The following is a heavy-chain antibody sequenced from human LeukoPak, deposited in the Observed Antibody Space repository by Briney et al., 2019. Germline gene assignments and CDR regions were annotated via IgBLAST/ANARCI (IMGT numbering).Heavy chain of an antibody. CDR1: GFTFSGYA. J-gene: IGHJ3*02. D-gene: IGHD3-22*01. CDR3: AKGYYDSTIAFDI. V-gene: IGHV3-23*01. CDR2: LSGTGITT. Sequence: GGSLRLSCAASGFTFSGYAMSWVRQAPGRGLAWVSALSGTGITTYYTDSVKGRFTISRDNSKNTLYLQMNGLRAEDTAVYYCAKGYYDSTIAFDIWGQGTMVTVSS.